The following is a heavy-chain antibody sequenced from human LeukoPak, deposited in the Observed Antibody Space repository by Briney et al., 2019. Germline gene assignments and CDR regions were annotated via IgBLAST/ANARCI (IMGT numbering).Heavy chain of an antibody. CDR3: ARAEDCSSTSCSYYYYYYMDV. D-gene: IGHD2-2*01. CDR1: GFTFSSYW. Sequence: GGSLRLSCAASGFTFSSYWMSWVRQAPGKGLEWVANIKQDGSEKYYVDSVKGRFTISRDNAKNSLYLQMNSLRAEDTAVYYCARAEDCSSTSCSYYYYYYMDVWGKGTTVTVSS. CDR2: IKQDGSEK. J-gene: IGHJ6*03. V-gene: IGHV3-7*01.